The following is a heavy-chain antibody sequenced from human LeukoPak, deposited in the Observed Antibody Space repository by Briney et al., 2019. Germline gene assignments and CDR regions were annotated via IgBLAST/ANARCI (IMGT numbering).Heavy chain of an antibody. CDR1: GFTVSSYW. Sequence: GGSLRLSCAASGFTVSSYWMSWVRQAPGKGLEWVANIKQDGSEKYYVDSVKGRFTISRDNAKNSLYLQMNSVRAEDTAVYDCARVRGGVWGSYRYDYWGQGTLVTVSS. CDR2: IKQDGSEK. D-gene: IGHD3-16*02. CDR3: ARVRGGVWGSYRYDY. J-gene: IGHJ4*02. V-gene: IGHV3-7*01.